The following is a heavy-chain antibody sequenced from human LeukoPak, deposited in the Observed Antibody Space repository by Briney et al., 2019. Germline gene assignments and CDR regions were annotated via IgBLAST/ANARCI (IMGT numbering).Heavy chain of an antibody. CDR3: ARAAVGTTSSDTFDI. CDR1: GGSISSYY. V-gene: IGHV4-4*07. Sequence: PSETLSLTCTVSGGSISSYYWNRIRQPAGRGLEWIGRIYTSGATNYNPSLKSRVTMSVDTSKNHFSLRLNSVAAADTAVYYCARAAVGTTSSDTFDIWGRGTIVTVSS. CDR2: IYTSGAT. J-gene: IGHJ3*02. D-gene: IGHD2/OR15-2a*01.